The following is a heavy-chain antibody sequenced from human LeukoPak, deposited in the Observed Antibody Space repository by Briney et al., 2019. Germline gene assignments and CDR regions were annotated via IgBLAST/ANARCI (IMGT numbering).Heavy chain of an antibody. D-gene: IGHD3-3*01. CDR2: INWNSNAI. V-gene: IGHV3-9*03. CDR1: GFTFDDYA. CDR3: VKDGKEWMPHFEY. Sequence: PGRSLRLSCAASGFTFDDYAMYWVRQAPGKGLEWVAGINWNSNAIGYADSVRGRFTVSRDNAKNSLYLQMNSLRADDMAFYYCVKDGKEWMPHFEYWGEGSLVTVSS. J-gene: IGHJ4*02.